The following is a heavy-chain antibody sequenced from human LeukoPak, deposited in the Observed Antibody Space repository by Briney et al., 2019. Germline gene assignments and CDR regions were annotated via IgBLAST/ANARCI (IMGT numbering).Heavy chain of an antibody. CDR3: ARGYSSTNGWLRMDV. V-gene: IGHV4-4*07. Sequence: KPSETLSLTCTVSGDSITNYYWSWIRQPAGKGLEWIGRIYTSGSTSYNPSLKSRVTMSVDTSKNQFSLKLSSVTAADTAVYYCARGYSSTNGWLRMDVWGQGTTVTVSS. J-gene: IGHJ6*02. D-gene: IGHD2-2*01. CDR2: IYTSGST. CDR1: GDSITNYY.